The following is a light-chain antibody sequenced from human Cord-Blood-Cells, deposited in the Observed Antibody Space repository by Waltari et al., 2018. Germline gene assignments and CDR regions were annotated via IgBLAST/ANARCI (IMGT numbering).Light chain of an antibody. Sequence: QSALTQPPSASGSPGQSVTISCTGTRSDVGGYNYVSWYQQHPGKAPKLMIYEVSKRPSGVPDRFSGSKSGNTASLTVSGLQAEDEADYYCSSYAGSTSYVFGTGTKVTVL. CDR3: SSYAGSTSYV. CDR1: RSDVGGYNY. V-gene: IGLV2-8*01. J-gene: IGLJ1*01. CDR2: EVS.